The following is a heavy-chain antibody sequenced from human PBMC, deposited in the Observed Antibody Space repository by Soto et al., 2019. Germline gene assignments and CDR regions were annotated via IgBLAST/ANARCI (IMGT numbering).Heavy chain of an antibody. CDR3: ARTPGNYGDYYYYYGMDV. CDR2: IIPIFGTA. V-gene: IGHV1-69*19. Sequence: QVQLVQSGAEVKKPGSSVKVSCEASGGTFSSYAISWVRQAPGQGLEWMGGIIPIFGTANYAQKFQGRVTITADESTSTAYMELSSLRSEDTAVYYCARTPGNYGDYYYYYGMDVWGQGTTVTVSS. D-gene: IGHD4-17*01. CDR1: GGTFSSYA. J-gene: IGHJ6*02.